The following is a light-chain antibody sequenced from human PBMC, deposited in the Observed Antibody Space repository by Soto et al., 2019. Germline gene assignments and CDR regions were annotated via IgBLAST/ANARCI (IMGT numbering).Light chain of an antibody. V-gene: IGKV3-20*01. CDR2: GAS. Sequence: EIVLTQSPGTLSLCPGERATLSCRASQTVNNNYLAWYQQKVGQAPRLLIFGASSRATGIPDRFSGSGSGTDFALSISRLEPEDFAVYYCQQYGSSPITFGQGTRLEIK. CDR1: QTVNNNY. CDR3: QQYGSSPIT. J-gene: IGKJ5*01.